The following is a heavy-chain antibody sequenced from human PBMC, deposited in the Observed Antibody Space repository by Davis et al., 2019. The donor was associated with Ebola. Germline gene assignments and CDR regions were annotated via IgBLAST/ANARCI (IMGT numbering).Heavy chain of an antibody. CDR2: VYYSGTT. V-gene: IGHV4-59*12. CDR1: GGSINSFY. CDR3: AILLGRYYYYGMDV. D-gene: IGHD2/OR15-2a*01. Sequence: MPSETLSLTCTVSGGSINSFYWSWIRQSPGRGLEWIGYVYYSGTTNYNPSLKSRVTLSVDTSKNQFSLKLSSVTAADTAAYYCAILLGRYYYYGMDVWGKGTTVTVSS. J-gene: IGHJ6*04.